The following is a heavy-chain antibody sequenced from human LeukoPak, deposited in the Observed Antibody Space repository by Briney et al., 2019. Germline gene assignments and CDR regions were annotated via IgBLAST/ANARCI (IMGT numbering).Heavy chain of an antibody. D-gene: IGHD2-2*01. CDR3: ATGTVPAAPLYYYYGMDV. CDR2: FDPEDGEP. V-gene: IGHV1-24*01. Sequence: ASVKVSCKVSGYTLTELSMHWVRQAPGKGLEWMGGFDPEDGEPIYAQKFQGRVTMTEDTSTDTAYMELSSLRSEDTAVYYCATGTVPAAPLYYYYGMDVWGQGTTVTVSS. CDR1: GYTLTELS. J-gene: IGHJ6*02.